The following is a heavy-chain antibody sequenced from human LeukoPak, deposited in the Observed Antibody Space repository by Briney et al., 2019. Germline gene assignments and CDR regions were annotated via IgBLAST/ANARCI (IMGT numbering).Heavy chain of an antibody. CDR1: GYTFTNYY. Sequence: ASVKVSCKASGYTFTNYYIHWVRQAPGQGLEWMGIISLSGGSTAYAQRFQGRVTVTRDTSTSTVYMELSSLRSEDTAVYYCARGPSQQDFDHWGQGTLVTVSS. CDR2: ISLSGGST. V-gene: IGHV1-46*01. D-gene: IGHD2-15*01. J-gene: IGHJ4*02. CDR3: ARGPSQQDFDH.